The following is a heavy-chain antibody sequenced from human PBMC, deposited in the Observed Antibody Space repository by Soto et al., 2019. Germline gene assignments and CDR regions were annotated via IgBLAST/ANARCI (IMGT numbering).Heavy chain of an antibody. CDR1: GFTFSSYA. CDR2: ISYDGSNK. CDR3: ARDSPGRHCSSPSCRNSFDP. D-gene: IGHD2-2*01. Sequence: GGSLRLSCAASGFTFSSYAMHWVRQAPGKGLEWVAVISYDGSNKYYADSVKGRFTISRDNSKNTLYLQMNSLRAEDTAVYYCARDSPGRHCSSPSCRNSFDPWGQGTLVTVSS. J-gene: IGHJ5*02. V-gene: IGHV3-30-3*01.